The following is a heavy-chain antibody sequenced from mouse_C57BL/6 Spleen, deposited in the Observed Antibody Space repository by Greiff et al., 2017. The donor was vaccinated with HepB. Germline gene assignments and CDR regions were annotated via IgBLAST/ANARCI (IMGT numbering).Heavy chain of an antibody. J-gene: IGHJ1*03. D-gene: IGHD1-1*01. CDR1: GFSLTSYG. CDR3: ASHYYGSSYVVWYFDV. V-gene: IGHV2-2*01. CDR2: IWSGGST. Sequence: VHLVESGPGLVQPSQSLSITCTVSGFSLTSYGVHWVRQSPGKGLEWLGVIWSGGSTDYNAAFISRLSISKDNSKSQVFFKMNSLQADDTAIYYCASHYYGSSYVVWYFDVWGTGTTVTVSS.